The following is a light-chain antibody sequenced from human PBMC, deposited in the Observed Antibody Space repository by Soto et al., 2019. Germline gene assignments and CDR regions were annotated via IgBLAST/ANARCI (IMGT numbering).Light chain of an antibody. J-gene: IGKJ5*01. CDR1: QSVFDSSDTENY. CDR3: QHYFTPPIT. V-gene: IGKV4-1*01. Sequence: KTQPPDLVGVCLGERATINWRSRQSVFDSSDTENYLAWYQQKPRQPPQLLIYSSSTRESGVPDRFSGSGSATGFTLTISSLQTEDVAVYCCQHYFTPPITFGQGTRLEIK. CDR2: SSS.